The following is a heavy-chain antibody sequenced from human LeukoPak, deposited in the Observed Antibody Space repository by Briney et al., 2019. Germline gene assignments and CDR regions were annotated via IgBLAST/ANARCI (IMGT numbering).Heavy chain of an antibody. CDR1: VVTFCVYA. V-gene: IGHV3-23*01. CDR3: AKDPELGIKGGYFDY. Sequence: VGALRLSCAPSVVTFCVYAMSSVCQTPGGRVWSFSAICGSVGITHYAQSLWGRCSISRDNSTNTLYLQMNSLRAEDKAVYYCAKDPELGIKGGYFDYWGQGTLVTVSS. CDR2: ICGSVGIT. D-gene: IGHD7-27*01. J-gene: IGHJ4*02.